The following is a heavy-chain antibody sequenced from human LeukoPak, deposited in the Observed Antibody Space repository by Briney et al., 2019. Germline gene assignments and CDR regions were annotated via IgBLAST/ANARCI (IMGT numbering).Heavy chain of an antibody. D-gene: IGHD3-9*01. V-gene: IGHV1-24*01. CDR2: FDPEDGET. Sequence: ASVKVSCKVSGYTLTELSMHWVRQAPGKGLGWMGGFDPEDGETIYAQKFQGRVTMTEDTSTDTAYMELSSLRSEGTAVYYCATAQYYDILTGYYSAAYYFDYWGQGTLVTVSS. CDR1: GYTLTELS. CDR3: ATAQYYDILTGYYSAAYYFDY. J-gene: IGHJ4*02.